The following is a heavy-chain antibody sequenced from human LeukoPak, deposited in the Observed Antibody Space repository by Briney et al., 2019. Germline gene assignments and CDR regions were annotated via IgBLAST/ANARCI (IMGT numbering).Heavy chain of an antibody. D-gene: IGHD6-6*01. CDR2: MNPNSGNT. CDR1: GYTFTSYD. Sequence: ASVKVSCKASGYTFTSYDINWVRQATGQGLEWMGWMNPNSGNTGYAQKFQGRVTITRNTSISTAYMELSSLRSEDTAVYYCARGRSSRKRDYYYMDVWGKGTTVTVSS. J-gene: IGHJ6*03. CDR3: ARGRSSRKRDYYYMDV. V-gene: IGHV1-8*03.